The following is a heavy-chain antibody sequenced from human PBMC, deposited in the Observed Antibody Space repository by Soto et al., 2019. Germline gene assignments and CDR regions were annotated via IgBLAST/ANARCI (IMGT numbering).Heavy chain of an antibody. V-gene: IGHV4-31*03. CDR1: GGSISSGGYY. D-gene: IGHD2-8*01. CDR3: ARVDGYCTNGVCSYFDY. J-gene: IGHJ4*02. CDR2: IYYSGST. Sequence: LQESGPGLVKPSQTLSLTCTVSGGSISSGGYYWSWIRQHPGKGLEWIGYIYYSGSTYYNPSLKSRVTISVDTAKNQFSLKLSSVTAADTAVYYCARVDGYCTNGVCSYFDYWGQGTLVTVSS.